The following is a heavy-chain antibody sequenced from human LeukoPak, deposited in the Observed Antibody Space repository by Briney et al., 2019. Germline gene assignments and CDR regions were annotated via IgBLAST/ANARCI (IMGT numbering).Heavy chain of an antibody. CDR1: GGSLSGYY. Sequence: PSETLSLTCRVSGGSLSGYYWNWIRPPPGKGLEWIGYIYYDGNTNYSPSVKSQVTISVDMSKNRVSLMLTSVTAADTAVYYCARDQGISSDLDAFDIWGQGTMVTVSS. D-gene: IGHD3-10*01. CDR2: IYYDGNT. CDR3: ARDQGISSDLDAFDI. V-gene: IGHV4-59*01. J-gene: IGHJ3*02.